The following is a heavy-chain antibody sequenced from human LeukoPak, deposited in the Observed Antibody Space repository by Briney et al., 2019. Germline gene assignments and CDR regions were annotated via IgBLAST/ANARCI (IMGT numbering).Heavy chain of an antibody. V-gene: IGHV3-74*01. J-gene: IGHJ4*02. CDR3: AKAGNSSGYYHSDY. D-gene: IGHD3-22*01. Sequence: PGGSLRLSCAASGFTFSSYWMHWVRQAPGKGLVWVSRINSDGSSTSYADSVKGRFTISRDNAKNTLYLQMNSLRAEDTAVYYCAKAGNSSGYYHSDYWGQGTLVTVSS. CDR1: GFTFSSYW. CDR2: INSDGSST.